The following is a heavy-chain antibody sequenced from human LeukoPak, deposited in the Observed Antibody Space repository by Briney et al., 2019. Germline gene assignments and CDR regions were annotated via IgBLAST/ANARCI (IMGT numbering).Heavy chain of an antibody. Sequence: ASVKVSCKASGYTFTNFEVNWVRQAAGQGLEWMGWMNPNSGNSGFAQKSQGRVTITSDNSISTAYMEVSGLTPDDTAVYFCARVAPQWLAPIDYWGQGTLVIVSS. D-gene: IGHD6-19*01. CDR2: MNPNSGNS. CDR1: GYTFTNFE. CDR3: ARVAPQWLAPIDY. J-gene: IGHJ4*02. V-gene: IGHV1-8*03.